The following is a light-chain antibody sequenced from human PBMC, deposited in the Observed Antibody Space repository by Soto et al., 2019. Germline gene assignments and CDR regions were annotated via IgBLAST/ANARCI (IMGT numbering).Light chain of an antibody. J-gene: IGKJ4*01. Sequence: DIQLTQSPSILSASVGERVTITCRASQGIHTFLAWYQKKPEKAPKLLIYSASTLQSGVPSRFSGSESGSEFTLTISSLQPEDFGTYYCQQLHAYPLTFGGGTKVDIK. V-gene: IGKV1-9*01. CDR1: QGIHTF. CDR3: QQLHAYPLT. CDR2: SAS.